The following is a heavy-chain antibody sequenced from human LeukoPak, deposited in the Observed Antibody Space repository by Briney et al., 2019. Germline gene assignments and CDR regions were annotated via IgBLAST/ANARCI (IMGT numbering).Heavy chain of an antibody. Sequence: SETLSLTCTVSGGSMRSSNFYWGWIRQPPGKGLEWMGNNYHSGSTYYNPSVQSRVTVSVDVSSNRCSLRLTSVTAADTAIYFCARTHFDSLGWFDPWGQGIQVIVSS. D-gene: IGHD3-9*01. J-gene: IGHJ5*02. V-gene: IGHV4-39*07. CDR2: NYHSGST. CDR1: GGSMRSSNFY. CDR3: ARTHFDSLGWFDP.